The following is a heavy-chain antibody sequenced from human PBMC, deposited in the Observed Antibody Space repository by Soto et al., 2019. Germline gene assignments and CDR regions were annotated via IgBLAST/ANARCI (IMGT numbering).Heavy chain of an antibody. D-gene: IGHD6-13*01. CDR1: GGTFSTYT. CDR2: INPNSGGT. Sequence: GASVKVSCKASGGTFSTYTISWVRQAPGQGLEWMGWINPNSGGTNYAQKFQGWVTMTRDTSISTAYMELSRLTSDDTGVYYCARDPLAGYYYYGMDVWGQGTTVTVSS. J-gene: IGHJ6*02. V-gene: IGHV1-2*04. CDR3: ARDPLAGYYYYGMDV.